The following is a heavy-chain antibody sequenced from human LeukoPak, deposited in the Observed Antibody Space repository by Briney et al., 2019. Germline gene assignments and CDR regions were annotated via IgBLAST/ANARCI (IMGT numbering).Heavy chain of an antibody. V-gene: IGHV3-7*01. Sequence: GGSLRLSCAASGFTFSDHHMEWVRQAPGKGLEWVGNINQDGSEKNFVDSVKGRFTISRDNAKNSLYLQLNRLRVEDTATYFCARDTTHTHYGDAFDLWGQGTLVAVSS. CDR1: GFTFSDHH. CDR3: ARDTTHTHYGDAFDL. J-gene: IGHJ3*01. CDR2: INQDGSEK. D-gene: IGHD4-17*01.